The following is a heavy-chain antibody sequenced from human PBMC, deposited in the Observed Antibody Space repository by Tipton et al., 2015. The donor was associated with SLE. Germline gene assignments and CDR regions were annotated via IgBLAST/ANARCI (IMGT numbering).Heavy chain of an antibody. D-gene: IGHD2-15*01. CDR3: ARELEAGPWRESFDY. Sequence: GSLRLSCGASGFTFNIYSMNWVRQAPGKGLEWVSSISSCGRYIYYADSVKGRFTISRDNAKNSLYLQMNSLRAEDTAVYYCARELEAGPWRESFDYWGQGTLVTVSS. CDR1: GFTFNIYS. V-gene: IGHV3-21*01. J-gene: IGHJ4*02. CDR2: ISSCGRYI.